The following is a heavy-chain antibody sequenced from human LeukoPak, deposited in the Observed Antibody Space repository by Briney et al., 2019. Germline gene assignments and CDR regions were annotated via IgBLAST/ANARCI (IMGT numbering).Heavy chain of an antibody. CDR1: GFTFSSYA. CDR2: IKQDGSEK. D-gene: IGHD1-26*01. V-gene: IGHV3-7*01. Sequence: TGGSLRLSCAASGFTFSSYAMSWVRQAPGKGLEWVANIKQDGSEKYYVDSVKGRFTISRGNAKNSLYLQMNSLRAEDTAVYYCARDVGPFDYWGQGTLVTVSS. CDR3: ARDVGPFDY. J-gene: IGHJ4*02.